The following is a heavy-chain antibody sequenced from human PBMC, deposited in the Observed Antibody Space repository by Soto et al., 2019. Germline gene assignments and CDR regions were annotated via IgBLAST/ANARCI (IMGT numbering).Heavy chain of an antibody. CDR2: INHSGST. Sequence: SETLSLTCAVYGGSFSDYSYYWGWIRQPPGKGLVWIGEINHSGSTNYNPSLKSRVTISIDTSKNQFSLKLSSVTAAYTAVYYCARQTDDSYTFNAFDIWGQGTMVTVSS. D-gene: IGHD3-16*01. CDR3: ARQTDDSYTFNAFDI. CDR1: GGSFSDYSYY. V-gene: IGHV4-34*01. J-gene: IGHJ3*02.